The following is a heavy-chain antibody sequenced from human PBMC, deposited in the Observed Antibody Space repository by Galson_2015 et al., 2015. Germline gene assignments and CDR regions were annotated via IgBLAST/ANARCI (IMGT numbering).Heavy chain of an antibody. CDR1: GGSISSYY. D-gene: IGHD3-22*01. Sequence: ETLSLTCTVSGGSISSYYWSWIRQPPGKGLEWIGYIYYSGSTNYNPSLKSRVTISVDTSKNQFSLKLSSVTAADTAVYYCARGGPSTMILPGAFDIWGQGTMVTVSS. V-gene: IGHV4-59*01. CDR2: IYYSGST. CDR3: ARGGPSTMILPGAFDI. J-gene: IGHJ3*02.